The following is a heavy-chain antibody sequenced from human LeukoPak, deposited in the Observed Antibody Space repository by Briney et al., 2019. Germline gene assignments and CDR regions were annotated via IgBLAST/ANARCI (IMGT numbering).Heavy chain of an antibody. D-gene: IGHD4-17*01. CDR2: INPSGGRT. CDR1: GYTFTIYY. J-gene: IGHJ6*02. Sequence: AASVSVSYRASGYTFTIYYMQWVRQAPGQGGEGGGMINPSGGRTTYAQTFQGTVTMTRHTSTSTVYMDLSSLRSEDTAVHYCARDSPYGPPPYGMDVWGQGTTVTVSS. V-gene: IGHV1-46*01. CDR3: ARDSPYGPPPYGMDV.